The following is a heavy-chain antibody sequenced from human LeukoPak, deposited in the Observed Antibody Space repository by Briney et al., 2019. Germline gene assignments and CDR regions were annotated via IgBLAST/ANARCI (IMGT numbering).Heavy chain of an antibody. V-gene: IGHV3-30*03. Sequence: GRSLRLSCAASGFTFSSYGMHWVRQAPGKGLEWVAVISYDGSNKYYADSVKGRFTISRDNSKNTLYLQMNSLRAEDTAVYYCVSSYDYYYYGLDVWGQGTTVTVSS. CDR3: VSSYDYYYYGLDV. D-gene: IGHD5-12*01. CDR2: ISYDGSNK. CDR1: GFTFSSYG. J-gene: IGHJ6*02.